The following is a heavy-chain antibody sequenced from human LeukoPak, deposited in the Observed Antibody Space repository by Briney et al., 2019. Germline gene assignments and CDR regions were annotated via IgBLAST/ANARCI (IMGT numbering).Heavy chain of an antibody. CDR1: GFTFSSYE. CDR3: AREKPTMVRGVLYYFDY. CDR2: ISSSGSTI. V-gene: IGHV3-48*03. J-gene: IGHJ4*02. D-gene: IGHD3-10*01. Sequence: GGSLRLSCAASGFTFSSYEMNWVRQAPGKGLEWVSYISSSGSTIYYADSVKGRFTISRDNAKNSLYLQMNSLRAEDTAVYYCAREKPTMVRGVLYYFDYWGQGTLVTVSS.